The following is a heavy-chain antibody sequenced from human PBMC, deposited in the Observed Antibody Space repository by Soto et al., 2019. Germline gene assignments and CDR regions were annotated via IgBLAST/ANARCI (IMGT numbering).Heavy chain of an antibody. V-gene: IGHV1-8*01. CDR1: GYTFTSYD. CDR2: MNPNSGNT. Sequence: ASVKVSCKASGYTFTSYDINWVRQATGQGLEWMGWMNPNSGNTGYAQKFQGRVTMTRNTSISTAYMELSSLRSEDTAVYYCASVRGVIISHDYCGQGTLVTVSS. CDR3: ASVRGVIISHDY. D-gene: IGHD3-10*01. J-gene: IGHJ4*02.